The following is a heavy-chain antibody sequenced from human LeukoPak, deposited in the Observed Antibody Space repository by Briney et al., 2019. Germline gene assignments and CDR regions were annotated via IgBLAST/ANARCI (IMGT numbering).Heavy chain of an antibody. CDR2: IYPGDSDT. V-gene: IGHV5-51*01. D-gene: IGHD1-26*01. CDR3: ARRGNYYGIDY. CDR1: GYSFSSYW. J-gene: IGHJ4*02. Sequence: GESLKISCKGSGYSFSSYWIGWVRQMPGKGLEWMGIIYPGDSDTRYSPSFQGQVTISADRSITTAYVQWSSLQASDTAVYYCARRGNYYGIDYWGQGTLVTVSS.